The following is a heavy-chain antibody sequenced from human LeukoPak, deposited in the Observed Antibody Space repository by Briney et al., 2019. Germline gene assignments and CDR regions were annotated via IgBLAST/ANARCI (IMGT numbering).Heavy chain of an antibody. D-gene: IGHD6-19*01. CDR2: IYTSGST. J-gene: IGHJ3*02. CDR1: GGSISSYY. V-gene: IGHV4-4*07. CDR3: ARRLRQWLVKAFDI. Sequence: SETLSLTCTVSGGSISSYYWSWIRQPAGKGLEWIGRIYTSGSTNYNPSLKSRVTMSVDTSRNQFSLRLSSVTAADTAVYYCARRLRQWLVKAFDIWGQGTMVTVSS.